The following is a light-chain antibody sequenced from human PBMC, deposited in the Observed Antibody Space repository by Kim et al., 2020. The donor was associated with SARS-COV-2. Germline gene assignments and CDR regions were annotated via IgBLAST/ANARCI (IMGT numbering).Light chain of an antibody. CDR2: YDS. Sequence: ATGKTARINCGGNNVGIKSVHWYQQKPGQAPVLVIYYDSARPSGIPERFSGSNSGNTATLTISRVEAGDEADYYCQVWDTGSDQYVFGTGTKVTVL. J-gene: IGLJ1*01. V-gene: IGLV3-21*04. CDR1: NVGIKS. CDR3: QVWDTGSDQYV.